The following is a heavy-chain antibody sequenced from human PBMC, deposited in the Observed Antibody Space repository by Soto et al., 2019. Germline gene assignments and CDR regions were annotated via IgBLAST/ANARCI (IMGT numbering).Heavy chain of an antibody. J-gene: IGHJ4*02. CDR2: IIPILGIA. D-gene: IGHD3-22*01. CDR1: GGTFSSYT. V-gene: IGHV1-69*02. CDR3: ARSSDYYDSSGYRYYFDY. Sequence: QVQLVQSGAEVKKPGSSVKVSCKASGGTFSSYTISWVRQAPGQGLEWMGRIIPILGIANYAQKCQGRVTITADKSTSTAYMELSSLRSEDTAVYYCARSSDYYDSSGYRYYFDYWGQGTLVTVSS.